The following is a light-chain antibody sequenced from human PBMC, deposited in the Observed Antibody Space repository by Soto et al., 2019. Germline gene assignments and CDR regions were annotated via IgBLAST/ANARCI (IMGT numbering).Light chain of an antibody. CDR2: AAS. CDR1: QGISSY. V-gene: IGKV1-9*01. CDR3: QQLNTYPHT. J-gene: IGKJ4*01. Sequence: DIQLPQSPTFLSASVGASVSITCVASQGISSYLAWYQQKPGKAPKLLIYAASTLQSGVPSRFSGSGSGTEFTLTISSLQPEDFATYYCQQLNTYPHTFGGGTKVDIK.